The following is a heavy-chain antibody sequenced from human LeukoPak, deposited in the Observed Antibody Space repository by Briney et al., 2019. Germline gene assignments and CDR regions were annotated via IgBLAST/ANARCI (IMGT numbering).Heavy chain of an antibody. V-gene: IGHV3-21*01. Sequence: GGSLRLSCAASGFTFSTYSMNWVRQAPGKGLEWVSSISSSSTYIYYADSVKGRFTISRDNAKNSLYLQMNSLRAEDTALYYCARAQLWFGESPLGYWGQGTLVTVSS. CDR2: ISSSSTYI. CDR3: ARAQLWFGESPLGY. CDR1: GFTFSTYS. D-gene: IGHD3-10*01. J-gene: IGHJ4*02.